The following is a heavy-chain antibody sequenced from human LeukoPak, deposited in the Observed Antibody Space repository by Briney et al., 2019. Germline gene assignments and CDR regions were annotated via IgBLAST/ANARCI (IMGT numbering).Heavy chain of an antibody. V-gene: IGHV4-4*02. J-gene: IGHJ5*02. CDR3: ARTSITGTSGGFDP. CDR1: GGSISSSNW. Sequence: SETLSLTCAVSGGSISSSNWWNWVRQPPGKGLEWIGEIYHSGSTNYNPSLKSRVTISVDKSKNQFSLKLSSVTAADTALYYCARTSITGTSGGFDPWGQGTLVTVSS. D-gene: IGHD1-7*01. CDR2: IYHSGST.